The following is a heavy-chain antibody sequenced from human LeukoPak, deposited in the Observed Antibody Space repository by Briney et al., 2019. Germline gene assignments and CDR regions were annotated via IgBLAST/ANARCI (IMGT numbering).Heavy chain of an antibody. J-gene: IGHJ2*01. CDR1: GGSISSYY. D-gene: IGHD6-13*01. Sequence: SETLSLTCTVSGGSISSYYWSWIRQPPGKGLEWIGYIHYSGSTHYNPSLKSRVSMSVDTSKNQFSLKLSSVTAADTAVYYCARVSSSWYQDWYFDLWGRGTVVTVSS. V-gene: IGHV4-59*12. CDR2: IHYSGST. CDR3: ARVSSSWYQDWYFDL.